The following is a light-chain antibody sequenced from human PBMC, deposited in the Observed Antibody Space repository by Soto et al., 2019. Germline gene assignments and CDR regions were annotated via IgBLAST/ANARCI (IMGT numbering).Light chain of an antibody. CDR1: SSDVGGYNY. Sequence: QSVVTQPASVSGSPGESFTISCTGTSSDVGGYNYVSRSQQHPGKAPQLMIYEVSKRPSGVSNRFSGSKSGNTASLTISGLQAEDEADYYCSSYTSSSTYVFGTGTKVTVL. J-gene: IGLJ1*01. CDR3: SSYTSSSTYV. V-gene: IGLV2-14*01. CDR2: EVS.